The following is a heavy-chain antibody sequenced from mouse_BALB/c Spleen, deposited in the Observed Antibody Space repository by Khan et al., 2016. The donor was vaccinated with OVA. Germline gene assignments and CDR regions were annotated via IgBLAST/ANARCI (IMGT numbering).Heavy chain of an antibody. J-gene: IGHJ3*01. CDR2: IGYSGRT. V-gene: IGHV3-2*02. CDR1: GYSITSDYA. D-gene: IGHD2-2*01. Sequence: VQLQQSGPGLVKPSQSLSLTCTVTGYSITSDYAWNWIRQFPGNKLEWMGYIGYSGRTGYNPSLKSRGSITRDTSKNQFFLQLNSVTTEDTATXSSSLWLRRLAFPFWGQGTLVTVSA. CDR3: SLWLRRLAFPF.